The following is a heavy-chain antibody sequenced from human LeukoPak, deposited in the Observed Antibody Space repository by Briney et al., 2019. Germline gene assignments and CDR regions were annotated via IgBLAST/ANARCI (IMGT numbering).Heavy chain of an antibody. CDR1: GYTFTSYG. CDR2: ISAYNGNT. CDR3: ASLWFGEPPSRGSIRTTYYLDY. D-gene: IGHD3-10*01. Sequence: GASVKVSCKASGYTFTSYGISWVRQAPGQGLEWMGWISAYNGNTNYAQKLQGRVTMTTDTSTSTAYMELRSLRSGDTAVYYCASLWFGEPPSRGSIRTTYYLDYWGQGTLVTVSS. V-gene: IGHV1-18*01. J-gene: IGHJ4*02.